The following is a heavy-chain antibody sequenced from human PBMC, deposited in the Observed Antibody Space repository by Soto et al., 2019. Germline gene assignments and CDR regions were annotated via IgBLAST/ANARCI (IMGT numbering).Heavy chain of an antibody. V-gene: IGHV1-18*01. CDR2: ISAYNGNT. D-gene: IGHD6-13*01. J-gene: IGHJ5*02. CDR3: ARDRSDNLAAACRDISSDR. Sequence: ASVKVSCKASGYTFTSYGISWVRQAPGQGLEWMGWISAYNGNTNYAQKLQGRVTMTTDTSTSTAYMELRRLRSDDTAVYYCARDRSDNLAAACRDISSDRWGQGNLVPVSS. CDR1: GYTFTSYG.